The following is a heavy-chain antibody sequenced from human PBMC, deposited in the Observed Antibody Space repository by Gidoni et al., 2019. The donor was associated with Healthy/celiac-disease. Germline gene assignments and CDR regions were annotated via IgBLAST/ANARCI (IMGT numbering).Heavy chain of an antibody. CDR2: ISSSSSYI. Sequence: EVQLVESGGGLVKPGGSLRLSCAASGFTFSSYSMNWVRQAPGKGLEWGSSISSSSSYIYYADSVKGRFTISRDNAKNSLYLQMNSLRAEDTAVYYCARDPRYSGYDYYEDYWGQGTLVTVSS. CDR1: GFTFSSYS. V-gene: IGHV3-21*01. D-gene: IGHD5-12*01. J-gene: IGHJ4*02. CDR3: ARDPRYSGYDYYEDY.